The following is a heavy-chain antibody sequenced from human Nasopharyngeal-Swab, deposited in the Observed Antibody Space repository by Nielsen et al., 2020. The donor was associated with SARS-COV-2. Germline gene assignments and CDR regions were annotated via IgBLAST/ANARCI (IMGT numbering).Heavy chain of an antibody. CDR1: GFTFSSHW. V-gene: IGHV3-74*03. CDR2: INSDGTSI. J-gene: IGHJ4*02. Sequence: GGSLRLSCAASGFTFSSHWMHWVRQVPGKGLVWVSRINSDGTSITYADSVKGRFTIYRVNAKNTLYLQMTSLSAEDTAVYYCSRGGAWSDYWGQGTLVTVSS. CDR3: SRGGAWSDY. D-gene: IGHD1-1*01.